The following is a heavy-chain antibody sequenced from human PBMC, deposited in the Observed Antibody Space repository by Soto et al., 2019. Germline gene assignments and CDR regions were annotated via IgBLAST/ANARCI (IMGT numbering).Heavy chain of an antibody. D-gene: IGHD4-17*01. CDR1: GGSISSGGYY. V-gene: IGHV4-31*03. CDR2: IYFSGST. Sequence: QVQLQESGPGLVKPSQTLSLTCTVSGGSISSGGYYWRWIRQHPEKGLEWIGYIYFSGSTYYNPSLKSRVTISVDTSKNQFSLKLSSVTAADTAVYYCARKATVTTCFDYWGQGTLVTVSS. CDR3: ARKATVTTCFDY. J-gene: IGHJ4*02.